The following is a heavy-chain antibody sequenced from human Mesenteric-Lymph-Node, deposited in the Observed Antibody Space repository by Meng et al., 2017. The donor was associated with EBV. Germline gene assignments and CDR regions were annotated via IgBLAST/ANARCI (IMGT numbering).Heavy chain of an antibody. CDR3: AREGPYDFVPGY. CDR2: FYYSGST. V-gene: IGHV4-39*07. J-gene: IGHJ4*02. D-gene: IGHD3-16*01. Sequence: PESAQRLVQPSGPLSRICTCSCGSISSSTYYWGWIRQPPGKGLEWIVSFYYSGSTFYNPSLKTRVTISADASKNQFSLELKSVTAADTAVYYCAREGPYDFVPGYWGQGALVTVSS. CDR1: CGSISSSTYY.